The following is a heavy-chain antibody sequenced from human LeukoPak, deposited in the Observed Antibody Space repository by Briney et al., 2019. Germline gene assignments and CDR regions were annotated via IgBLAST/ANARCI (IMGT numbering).Heavy chain of an antibody. Sequence: SETLSLTCTVSGGSISNYYWSWIRQPAGKGLEWIGRIYSSGSTEYNPSLKSRVTMSVDTSKNQFSLKLSSVTAADTAVYYCARDPSTVAGYFDYWGQGTLVTVSS. J-gene: IGHJ4*02. V-gene: IGHV4-4*07. D-gene: IGHD6-19*01. CDR3: ARDPSTVAGYFDY. CDR2: IYSSGST. CDR1: GGSISNYY.